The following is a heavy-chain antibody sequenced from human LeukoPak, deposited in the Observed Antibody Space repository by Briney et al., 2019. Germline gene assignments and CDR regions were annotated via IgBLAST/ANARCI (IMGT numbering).Heavy chain of an antibody. CDR1: GYTFTGYY. D-gene: IGHD6-6*01. CDR3: ARDSSSSGSYYYYYMDV. CDR2: INPNSGGT. V-gene: IGHV1-2*02. J-gene: IGHJ6*03. Sequence: GASVKVSCKASGYTFTGYYMHWVRQAPGQGLEWMGWINPNSGGTNYAQKFQGRVTMTRDTSISTAYMELSRLRSDDTAVYYCARDSSSSGSYYYYYMDVWGKGTTVTVSS.